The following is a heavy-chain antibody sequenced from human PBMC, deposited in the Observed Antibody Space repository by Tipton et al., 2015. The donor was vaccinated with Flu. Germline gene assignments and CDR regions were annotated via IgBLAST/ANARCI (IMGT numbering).Heavy chain of an antibody. D-gene: IGHD1-26*01. CDR1: GYTFTSYY. V-gene: IGHV1-46*01. Sequence: QLVQSGAEVKKPGASVKVSCKASGYTFTSYYMHWVRQAPGQGLEWMGIINPSGGSTSYAQKFQGRVTMTRDTPTSTVYMELSSLRSEDTAVYYCARDAGSGSYYQPFDYWGQGTLVTVSS. CDR3: ARDAGSGSYYQPFDY. CDR2: INPSGGST. J-gene: IGHJ4*02.